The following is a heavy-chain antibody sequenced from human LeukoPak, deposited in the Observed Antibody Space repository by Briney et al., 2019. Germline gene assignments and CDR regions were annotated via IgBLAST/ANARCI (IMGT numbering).Heavy chain of an antibody. Sequence: ASVKVSFKASGFTFTDYYIHWVRQAPGQGLEWMGWIDPNSGDTNYAQNFRGRVTMTRDTSITTSYMELSRLRSDDTAVYYCVRWKDYYGSGNRYFDYWGQGTLVTVSS. CDR2: IDPNSGDT. J-gene: IGHJ4*02. V-gene: IGHV1-2*02. CDR3: VRWKDYYGSGNRYFDY. CDR1: GFTFTDYY. D-gene: IGHD3-10*01.